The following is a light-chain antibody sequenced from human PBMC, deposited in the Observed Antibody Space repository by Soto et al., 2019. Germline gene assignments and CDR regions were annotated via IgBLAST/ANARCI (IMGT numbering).Light chain of an antibody. CDR3: QQYYSFPWT. J-gene: IGKJ1*01. CDR1: QSLSFN. Sequence: EIVMAQSPATLSVSPGERATLSCRASQSLSFNLAWYQQNPGQAPWLLIYAASTRATGIPARFSGSGSGTEFTLTISCLQSEDFATYYCQQYYSFPWTFGQGTKVDI. V-gene: IGKV3-15*01. CDR2: AAS.